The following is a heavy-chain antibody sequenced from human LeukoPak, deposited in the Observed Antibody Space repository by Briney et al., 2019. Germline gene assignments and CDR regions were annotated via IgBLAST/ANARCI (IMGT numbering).Heavy chain of an antibody. CDR3: ASKRYSSGWYEV. D-gene: IGHD6-19*01. V-gene: IGHV3-74*01. J-gene: IGHJ4*02. Sequence: PGGSLTLSCAASGFTFSSYWKHWVRQVPGQGLVWVSRINSDGSTTNYADSVKGRFTISRDNAKNKLYLHMNSLTAEDTAVYYCASKRYSSGWYEVWGQGTLVTVSS. CDR1: GFTFSSYW. CDR2: INSDGSTT.